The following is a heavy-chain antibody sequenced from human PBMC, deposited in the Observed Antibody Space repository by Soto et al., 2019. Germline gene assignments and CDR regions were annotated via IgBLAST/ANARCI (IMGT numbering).Heavy chain of an antibody. V-gene: IGHV3-30-3*01. CDR3: ARAPFMRRYCSSTSCPSSGV. D-gene: IGHD2-2*01. CDR2: ISYDGSNK. J-gene: IGHJ4*02. Sequence: VGSLRLSCAASGFTFSSYAMHWVRQAPGKGLEWVAVISYDGSNKYYADSVKGRFTISRDNSKNTLYLQMNSLRAEDTAVYYCARAPFMRRYCSSTSCPSSGVWGQGTLVTVSS. CDR1: GFTFSSYA.